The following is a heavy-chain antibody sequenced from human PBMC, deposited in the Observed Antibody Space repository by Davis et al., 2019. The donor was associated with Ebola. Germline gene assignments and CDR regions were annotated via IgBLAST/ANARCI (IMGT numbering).Heavy chain of an antibody. Sequence: PGGSLRLSCAASGFTFSSYSMNWVRQAPGKGLEWVSSISSTSSYMYYVDSVKGRFTISRDIAKNSLYLQMNSLRAEDTAVYYCARERKSGIQLWLHYWGQGTLVTVSS. V-gene: IGHV3-21*01. D-gene: IGHD5-18*01. CDR3: ARERKSGIQLWLHY. J-gene: IGHJ4*02. CDR1: GFTFSSYS. CDR2: ISSTSSYM.